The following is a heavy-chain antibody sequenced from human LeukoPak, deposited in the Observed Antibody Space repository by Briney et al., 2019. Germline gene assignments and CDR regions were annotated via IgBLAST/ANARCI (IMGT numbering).Heavy chain of an antibody. J-gene: IGHJ4*02. CDR3: TTESISINDFWSGYRTLDY. V-gene: IGHV3-15*01. D-gene: IGHD3-3*01. CDR2: IKSKTDGGTT. Sequence: GGSLRLSCAASGFTFSNAWVSWVRQAPGKGLEWVGRIKSKTDGGTTDYAAPVKGRFTISRDDSKNTLYLQMNSLKTEDTAVYYCTTESISINDFWSGYRTLDYWGQGTLVTVSS. CDR1: GFTFSNAW.